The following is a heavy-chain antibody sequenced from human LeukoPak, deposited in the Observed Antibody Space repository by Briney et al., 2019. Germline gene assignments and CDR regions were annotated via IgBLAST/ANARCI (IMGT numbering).Heavy chain of an antibody. CDR3: ATPVPHGSDSSLYYCYMDV. Sequence: PGGSLRLSCAASGFTFRRYGMTWVRQAPGKGLEWVSSISGSGGSTFYADSVKGRFTISRDNSKNTLYLQMNSLRAEDTAVYYCATPVPHGSDSSLYYCYMDVWGKGTTVTISS. J-gene: IGHJ6*03. D-gene: IGHD3-10*01. CDR2: ISGSGGST. CDR1: GFTFRRYG. V-gene: IGHV3-23*01.